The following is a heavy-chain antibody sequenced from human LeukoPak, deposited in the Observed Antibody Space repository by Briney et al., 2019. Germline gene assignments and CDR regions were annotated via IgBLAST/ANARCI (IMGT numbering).Heavy chain of an antibody. CDR1: GGSFSGYY. CDR3: ASVRSRVVRPRRNWFDP. J-gene: IGHJ5*02. CDR2: INHSGST. Sequence: SETLSLTCAVYGGSFSGYYWSWIRQPPRKGLEWIGEINHSGSTNYNPSLKNRATISVDTPKNQFSLKLSSVTAADTAVYYCASVRSRVVRPRRNWFDPWGQGTLVTVSS. V-gene: IGHV4-34*01. D-gene: IGHD3-3*01.